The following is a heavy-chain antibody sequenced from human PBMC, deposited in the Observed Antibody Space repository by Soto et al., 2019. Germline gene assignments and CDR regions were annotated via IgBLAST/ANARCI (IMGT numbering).Heavy chain of an antibody. Sequence: SETLSLTCTVSGGSISSGGYYWSWIRHHPGKGLEWIGYIYYSGSTYYNPSLKSRVTISVDTSKNQFSLKLSSVTAADTAVYYCARDSNSLNFAFDIWGQGTMVTVSS. D-gene: IGHD6-13*01. CDR1: GGSISSGGYY. V-gene: IGHV4-31*03. J-gene: IGHJ3*02. CDR2: IYYSGST. CDR3: ARDSNSLNFAFDI.